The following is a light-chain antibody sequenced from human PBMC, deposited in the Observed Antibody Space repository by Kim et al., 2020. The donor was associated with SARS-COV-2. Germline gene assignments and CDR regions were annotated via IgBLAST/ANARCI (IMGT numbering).Light chain of an antibody. V-gene: IGKV3-15*01. CDR2: AAS. CDR3: QQYNNWPPS. Sequence: ERVMTQSPATLSVSPGERATLSCRASQSLSSNLAWYQQKPGQAPRLLIYAASTRATDIPARFSGSGSGTEFTLTISSLQSEDFAVYYCQQYNNWPPSFGGGTKVEIK. CDR1: QSLSSN. J-gene: IGKJ4*01.